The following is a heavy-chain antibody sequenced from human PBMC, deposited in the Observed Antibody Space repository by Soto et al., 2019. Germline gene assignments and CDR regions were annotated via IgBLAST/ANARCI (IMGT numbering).Heavy chain of an antibody. J-gene: IGHJ4*02. CDR1: GFTFSSYT. CDR3: TRGAIRGYNYGYSDY. V-gene: IGHV3-21*01. D-gene: IGHD5-18*01. Sequence: EVQLVESGGGLVKPGGSLRLSCAASGFTFSSYTMDWVRQAPGKRLQWVSSISITSTYIYYADSVKGRFAISRDNAQNSLYLQMNSLTAEDTAVYYCTRGAIRGYNYGYSDYWAQGTLVTVSS. CDR2: ISITSTYI.